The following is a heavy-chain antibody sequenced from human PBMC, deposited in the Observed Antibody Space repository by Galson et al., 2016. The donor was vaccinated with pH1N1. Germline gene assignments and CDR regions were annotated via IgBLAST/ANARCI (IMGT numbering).Heavy chain of an antibody. CDR3: ARSGSRYGSDAFDM. Sequence: LSLTCSVSGVSISGYYWGWIRQSPGKGLDYVGYIYYNGHTNYSPSLKSRVPMSLDMSKNQFSLKLTSVTAADTAVYFCARSGSRYGSDAFDMWGQGTTVTVSS. V-gene: IGHV4-59*01. CDR2: IYYNGHT. CDR1: GVSISGYY. J-gene: IGHJ3*02. D-gene: IGHD5-18*01.